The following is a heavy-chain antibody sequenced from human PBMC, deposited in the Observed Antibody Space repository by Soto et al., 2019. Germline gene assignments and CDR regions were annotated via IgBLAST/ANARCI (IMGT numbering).Heavy chain of an antibody. D-gene: IGHD3-16*02. Sequence: QVRLQESGPGLMKPSGTLSLTCDVSGDSISSINSWIWVRQPPGKGLQWIGEVYHTGTTNYNPSLRRRITISGDKSRDHFSLNVTSVTAADTAVYYCARSPGFFVISLLDTWGQGALVTVSS. CDR2: VYHTGTT. CDR3: ARSPGFFVISLLDT. J-gene: IGHJ5*01. CDR1: GDSISSINS. V-gene: IGHV4-4*02.